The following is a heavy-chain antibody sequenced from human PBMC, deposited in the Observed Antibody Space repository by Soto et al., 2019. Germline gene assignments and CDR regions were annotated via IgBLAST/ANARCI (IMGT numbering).Heavy chain of an antibody. CDR1: GFTFSSYA. V-gene: IGHV3-23*01. Sequence: GGSLRLSCAASGFTFSSYAMSWVRQAPGKGLEWVSAISGSGGSRYYADSVKGRFTISRNNSKNTLYLQMNSLRAEDTAVYYCAKDNRARKFGELLPYGMDFWGQGTTVTVSS. CDR2: ISGSGGSR. D-gene: IGHD3-10*01. J-gene: IGHJ6*02. CDR3: AKDNRARKFGELLPYGMDF.